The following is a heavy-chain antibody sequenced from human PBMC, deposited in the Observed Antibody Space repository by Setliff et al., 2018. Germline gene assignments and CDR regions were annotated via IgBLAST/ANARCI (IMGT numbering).Heavy chain of an antibody. D-gene: IGHD3-10*01. CDR1: GGSFSGYY. Sequence: PSETLSLTCAVYGGSFSGYYWSWIRQPAGKGLQWIGRINTSGSTKYNPSLKSRVTMSVDTSKNQFSLKLSAVTAADTAVYYCARDVGGEGYFDSWGQGTLVTVSS. V-gene: IGHV4-4*07. CDR3: ARDVGGEGYFDS. J-gene: IGHJ4*02. CDR2: INTSGST.